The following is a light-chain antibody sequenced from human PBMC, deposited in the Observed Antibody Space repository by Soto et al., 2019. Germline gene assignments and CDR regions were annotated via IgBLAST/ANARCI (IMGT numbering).Light chain of an antibody. CDR2: AAS. V-gene: IGKV1-27*01. CDR3: QKYNSAPL. Sequence: DIQMTQSPSSLSASVGDSVTITCRASQGISNYLAWYQQKPGKVPKLLIYAASTLQSGVPSRFSGSGSGTDFTLTISSLQPEDGATYYCQKYNSAPLFGPGTKVDI. J-gene: IGKJ3*01. CDR1: QGISNY.